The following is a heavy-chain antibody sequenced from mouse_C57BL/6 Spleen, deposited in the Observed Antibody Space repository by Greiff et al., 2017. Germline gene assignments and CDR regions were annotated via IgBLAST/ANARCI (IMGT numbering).Heavy chain of an antibody. CDR2: IDPNSGGT. J-gene: IGHJ4*01. CDR1: GYTFTSYW. D-gene: IGHD2-4*01. V-gene: IGHV1-72*01. CDR3: ATQLYYDYDYYAMDY. Sequence: QVQLQQPGAELVKPGASVKLSCKASGYTFTSYWMHWVKQRPGRGLEWIGRIDPNSGGTKYNEKFKSKATLTVDKPSSPAYMQLSSLTSEDSAVYYCATQLYYDYDYYAMDYWGQGTSVTVSS.